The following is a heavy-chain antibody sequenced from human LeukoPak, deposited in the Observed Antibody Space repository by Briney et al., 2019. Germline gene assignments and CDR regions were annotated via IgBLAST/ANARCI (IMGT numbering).Heavy chain of an antibody. CDR3: ARGSVLRFLEWLDYYYYMDV. Sequence: SLKLSCAASGCTFSSYAMSWVRQAPGQGLEWMGRIIPVVGTANYADNVKGRFTITTDKSTSTAYLQLNSLRAEDTAVYYCARGSVLRFLEWLDYYYYMDVWGKGPTVTVSS. D-gene: IGHD3-3*01. CDR2: IIPVVGTA. J-gene: IGHJ6*03. V-gene: IGHV1-69*04. CDR1: GCTFSSYA.